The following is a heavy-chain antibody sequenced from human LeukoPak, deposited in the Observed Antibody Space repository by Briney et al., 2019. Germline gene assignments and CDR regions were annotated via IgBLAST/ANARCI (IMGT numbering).Heavy chain of an antibody. CDR2: ISSSSSYI. V-gene: IGHV3-21*01. Sequence: GGSLRLSCAAAGFAFSSYSMNRVRQAPGKGLEWVSSISSSSSYIYYADSVKGRFTISRDNAKNSLYLQMNSLRAEDTAVYYCARGDLPGYWGQGILVTVSS. CDR1: GFAFSSYS. J-gene: IGHJ4*02. CDR3: ARGDLPGY.